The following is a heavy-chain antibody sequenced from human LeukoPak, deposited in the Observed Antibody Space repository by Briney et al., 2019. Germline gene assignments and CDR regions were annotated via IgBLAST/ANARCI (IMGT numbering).Heavy chain of an antibody. J-gene: IGHJ1*01. CDR2: IKRETDGGTI. V-gene: IGHV3-15*01. CDR3: TTDRYYDNSELQFQH. CDR1: GFTLNNAW. Sequence: KAGGSLRLSCAASGFTLNNAWMSWVRQAPGKGPEWLGRIKRETDGGTIDYAAPVKGRFTISRDDSRNTLYLQMDSLKIEDTAVYYCTTDRYYDNSELQFQHWGQGTLVTVSS. D-gene: IGHD3-22*01.